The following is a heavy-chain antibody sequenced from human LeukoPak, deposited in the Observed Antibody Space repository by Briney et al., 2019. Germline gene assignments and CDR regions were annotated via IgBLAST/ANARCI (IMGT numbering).Heavy chain of an antibody. D-gene: IGHD3-16*01. CDR1: GFTFSNYG. CDR3: ARPVVLGAYLRGAYYFDS. J-gene: IGHJ4*02. V-gene: IGHV3-33*01. CDR2: IWYDGSDK. Sequence: PGRSLRLSCAASGFTFSNYGTHWVRQAPGKGLEWVAVIWYDGSDKYHADSVKGRFTISRDNSKNTLYLQMNSLRVEDTAVYYCARPVVLGAYLRGAYYFDSWGQGTLVTVSS.